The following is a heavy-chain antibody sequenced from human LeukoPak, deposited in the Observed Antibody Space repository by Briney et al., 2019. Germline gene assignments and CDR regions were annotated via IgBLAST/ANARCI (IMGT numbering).Heavy chain of an antibody. D-gene: IGHD3-22*01. Sequence: PGGSLRLSCAASGFTLRSYAMSWVRQAPGKGLEWVSVISGSGGSTHYADSVKGRFTISRDNSKNTLYLQMNSLRAEDTAVYYCAKSTTMIVVDNFDYWGQGTLVTVSS. CDR3: AKSTTMIVVDNFDY. CDR2: ISGSGGST. CDR1: GFTLRSYA. V-gene: IGHV3-23*01. J-gene: IGHJ4*02.